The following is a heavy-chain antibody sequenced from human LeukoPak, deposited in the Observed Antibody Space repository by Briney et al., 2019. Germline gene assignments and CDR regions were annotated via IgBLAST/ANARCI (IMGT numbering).Heavy chain of an antibody. CDR3: ASGARRTSCLDY. D-gene: IGHD2-2*01. Sequence: PGGSLRLSCAASGFTVSSNNMSWVRQAPGKGLEWVSVLYSGDGAYYADSVKGRFSISRDNSKNTLYLQMNSLRAEDTAVYYCASGARRTSCLDYWGQGTLVTVSS. J-gene: IGHJ4*02. CDR1: GFTVSSNN. V-gene: IGHV3-53*01. CDR2: LYSGDGA.